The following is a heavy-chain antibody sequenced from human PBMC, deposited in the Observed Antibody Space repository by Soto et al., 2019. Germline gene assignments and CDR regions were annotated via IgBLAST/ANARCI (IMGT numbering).Heavy chain of an antibody. J-gene: IGHJ6*02. CDR1: GFSFTSCW. CDR2: ISPYGSDT. D-gene: IGHD1-26*01. V-gene: IGHV3-74*03. CDR3: VRDSSTTTPGNSSGMDV. Sequence: EVQLVESGGGLVQPGGSLRLSCAASGFSFTSCWMHWVRHDPGKGLVWVSRISPYGSDTAYADFVKGRFTISRDNVRNMMYLEMNRLRGADTAVYYCVRDSSTTTPGNSSGMDVRGQGTTVTVSS.